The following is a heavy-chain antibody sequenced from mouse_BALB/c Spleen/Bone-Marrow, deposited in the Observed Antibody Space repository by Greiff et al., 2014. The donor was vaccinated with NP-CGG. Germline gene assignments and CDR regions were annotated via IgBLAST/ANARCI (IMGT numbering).Heavy chain of an antibody. V-gene: IGHV1-61*01. CDR3: ARQDVTTTSDY. D-gene: IGHD2-12*01. CDR2: IHPSDSET. Sequence: VQLQQSGAELVRPGASVMLSCKASGYSFISYWMNWVKQRPGQGLEWIGMIHPSDSETRLNQKFKDKATLTVDKSSSTVYIQLSSPTSEDSAVYYCARQDVTTTSDYWGHGTTLTVPS. CDR1: GYSFISYW. J-gene: IGHJ2*01.